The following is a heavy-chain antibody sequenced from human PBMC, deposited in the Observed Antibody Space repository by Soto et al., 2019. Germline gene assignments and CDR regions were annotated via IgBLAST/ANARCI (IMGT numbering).Heavy chain of an antibody. CDR3: ARDELAAAPFDY. D-gene: IGHD6-13*01. V-gene: IGHV3-21*01. Sequence: EVQLVESGGGLVKPGGSLRLSCAASGFTFSSYSMNWVRQAPAKGLEWVSSISSSSSYIYYADSVKGRFTISRDNAKNSLYLQMNSLRAEDTAVYYCARDELAAAPFDYWGQGTLVTVSS. J-gene: IGHJ4*02. CDR1: GFTFSSYS. CDR2: ISSSSSYI.